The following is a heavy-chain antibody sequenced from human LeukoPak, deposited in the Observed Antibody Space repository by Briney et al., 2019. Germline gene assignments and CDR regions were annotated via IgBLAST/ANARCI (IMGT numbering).Heavy chain of an antibody. D-gene: IGHD6-25*01. J-gene: IGHJ4*02. Sequence: PGGSLRLSCAASGFTFSDYYMSWVRQAPGKGLEWLSQISYSGNTINYLDSVRGRFSVSRDNSKNSLYLQMNGLRAEDTAVYYCATSLYSGSLFRYWGQGTLVTVSS. CDR2: ISYSGNTI. CDR1: GFTFSDYY. CDR3: ATSLYSGSLFRY. V-gene: IGHV3-11*01.